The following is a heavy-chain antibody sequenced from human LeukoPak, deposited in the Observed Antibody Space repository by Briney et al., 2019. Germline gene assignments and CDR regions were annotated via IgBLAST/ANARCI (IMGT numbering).Heavy chain of an antibody. CDR2: IYSSGRT. CDR1: GYSISSYY. Sequence: SETLSLTCTVSGYSISSYYWSWIRQPPGKGLEWIGYIYSSGRTSYNPSLKSRVTISVDTSNNQFSLRLSSVTAADTAVYYCARGQKYRSGYTVTELGSGYFDYWGQGTLVTVSS. CDR3: ARGQKYRSGYTVTELGSGYFDY. V-gene: IGHV4-59*01. D-gene: IGHD5-18*01. J-gene: IGHJ4*02.